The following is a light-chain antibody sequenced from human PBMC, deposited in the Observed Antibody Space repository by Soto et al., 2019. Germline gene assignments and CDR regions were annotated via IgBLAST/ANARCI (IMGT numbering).Light chain of an antibody. Sequence: QSVLTQPPSASGTPGQRVTISCSGSSSNIESNSVYWYQQLPGTAPKLLIYTNIQRPSGVPDRFSGSKSGTSASLAISGLRSEDEADYYCAAWDGSLSGYVFGTVTKLTVL. CDR3: AAWDGSLSGYV. J-gene: IGLJ1*01. CDR2: TNI. V-gene: IGLV1-47*01. CDR1: SSNIESNS.